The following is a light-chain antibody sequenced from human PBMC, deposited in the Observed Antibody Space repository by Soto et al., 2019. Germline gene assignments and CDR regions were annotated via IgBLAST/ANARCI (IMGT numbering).Light chain of an antibody. J-gene: IGKJ1*01. CDR1: QGISSW. Sequence: DIQMTQSPSSVSASVGDRVTITCRASQGISSWLVWYQQRPGRAPKALIYSASSLRSGVPSRFSGSGSGTDFTLTISSLQPEDFATYYCQQANSFPPTFGQGTKGDIK. CDR3: QQANSFPPT. V-gene: IGKV1-12*01. CDR2: SAS.